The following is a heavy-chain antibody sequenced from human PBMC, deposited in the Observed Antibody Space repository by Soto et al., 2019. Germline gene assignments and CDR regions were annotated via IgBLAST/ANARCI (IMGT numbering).Heavy chain of an antibody. V-gene: IGHV4-34*01. D-gene: IGHD3-16*02. Sequence: PSETLSLTCAVYGGSFSGYYWSWIRQPPGKGLEWIGEISHSGSTNYNPSLKSRVTISVDTSKNQFSLKLSSVTAADTAVYYCARGPISRGSYRYTNSRDYYYYMDVWGKGTTVTVSS. J-gene: IGHJ6*03. CDR2: ISHSGST. CDR3: ARGPISRGSYRYTNSRDYYYYMDV. CDR1: GGSFSGYY.